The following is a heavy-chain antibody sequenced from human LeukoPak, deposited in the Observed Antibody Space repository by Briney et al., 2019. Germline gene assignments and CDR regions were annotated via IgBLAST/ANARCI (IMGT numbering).Heavy chain of an antibody. D-gene: IGHD3-22*01. CDR2: IYYSGST. CDR1: GGSISSGGYY. Sequence: SQTLSLTCTVSGGSISSGGYYWSWIRQHPGKGLEWIGYIYYSGSTNYNPSLKSRVTISVDTSKNQFSLKLSSVTAADTAVYYCARGRVKPRGITMIVVVQPFDYWGQGTLVTVSS. CDR3: ARGRVKPRGITMIVVVQPFDY. V-gene: IGHV4-31*03. J-gene: IGHJ4*02.